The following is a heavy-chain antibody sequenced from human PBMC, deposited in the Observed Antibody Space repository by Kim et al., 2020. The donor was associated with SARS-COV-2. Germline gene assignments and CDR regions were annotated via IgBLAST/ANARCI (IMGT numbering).Heavy chain of an antibody. J-gene: IGHJ4*02. Sequence: SETLSLTCTVSGGSISSYYWSWIRQPPGKGLEWIGYIYYSGSTNYNPSLKSRVTISVDTSKNQFSLKLSSVTAADTAVYYCARDLGGIAAAGTDWGQGTLVTVSS. D-gene: IGHD6-13*01. CDR3: ARDLGGIAAAGTD. CDR2: IYYSGST. CDR1: GGSISSYY. V-gene: IGHV4-59*01.